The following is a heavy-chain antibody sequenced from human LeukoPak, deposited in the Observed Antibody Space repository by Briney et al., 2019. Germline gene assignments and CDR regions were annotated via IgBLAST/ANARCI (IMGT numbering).Heavy chain of an antibody. D-gene: IGHD4/OR15-4a*01. Sequence: TSETLSLTCTVSGGSVSSGSYYWSWIRQPPGRGLEWIAYIHYSGSAAYNPSLKSRVTISRDMSTNQFSLKMTSVTAADTAVYFCGRDMVPPDSGGYPVDSWGRGTWSPSPQ. CDR1: GGSVSSGSYY. CDR3: GRDMVPPDSGGYPVDS. V-gene: IGHV4-61*01. CDR2: IHYSGSA. J-gene: IGHJ4*02.